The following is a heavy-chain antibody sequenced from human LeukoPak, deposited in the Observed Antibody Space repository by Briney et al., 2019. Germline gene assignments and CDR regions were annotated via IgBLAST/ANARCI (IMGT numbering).Heavy chain of an antibody. CDR1: GGSISNYY. Sequence: PSETLSLTCTVSGGSISNYYWSWIRQPAGKGLEWIGRIYSSGSTNYNPSLKSRVTMSVDASKNQFSVKLSSVTAADTAVYYCARCRGTTIITCFDYWGQGTLVTVSS. CDR2: IYSSGST. V-gene: IGHV4-4*07. J-gene: IGHJ4*02. CDR3: ARCRGTTIITCFDY. D-gene: IGHD3-22*01.